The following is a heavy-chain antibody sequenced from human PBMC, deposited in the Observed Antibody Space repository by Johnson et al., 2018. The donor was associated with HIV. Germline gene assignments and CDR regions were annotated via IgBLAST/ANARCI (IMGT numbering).Heavy chain of an antibody. CDR1: GFTFSTYG. Sequence: VKPVESGGGVVQPGRSLRLSCAASGFTFSTYGMSWVRQAPGKGLEWVSGINWNGGSTGYADSVKGRFTISRDNAKNSLYLQMNSLRAEDTAVYYCARACRDGYTCDAFDIWGQGTMVTVSS. J-gene: IGHJ3*02. D-gene: IGHD5-24*01. V-gene: IGHV3-20*04. CDR2: INWNGGST. CDR3: ARACRDGYTCDAFDI.